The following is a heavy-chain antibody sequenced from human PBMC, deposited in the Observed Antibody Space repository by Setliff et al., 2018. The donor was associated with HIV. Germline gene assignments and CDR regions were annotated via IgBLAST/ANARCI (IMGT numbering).Heavy chain of an antibody. V-gene: IGHV1-18*01. J-gene: IGHJ4*02. CDR2: ITGYNGNT. CDR3: ARVRGRGYYTLLYYFDD. CDR1: GYIFTNYG. Sequence: ASVKVSCKASGYIFTNYGISWVRQAPGQGLEWMGWITGYNGNTNYAEKFQGRVTMTIDTSTSTAYLELRSLRSDDTAVYYCARVRGRGYYTLLYYFDDWGQGTLVTVSS. D-gene: IGHD3-3*01.